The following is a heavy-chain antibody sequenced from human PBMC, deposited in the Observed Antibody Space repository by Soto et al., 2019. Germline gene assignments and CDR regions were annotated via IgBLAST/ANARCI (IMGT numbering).Heavy chain of an antibody. CDR3: AKVKARFDTAMIPAFYYYGMDV. Sequence: GGSLRLSCAASGFTFSSYGMHWVRQAPGKGLEWVAVISYDGSNKYYADSVKGRFTISRDNSKNTLYLQMNSLRAEDTAVDDCAKVKARFDTAMIPAFYYYGMDVWGQGTTVTVSS. V-gene: IGHV3-30*18. CDR2: ISYDGSNK. J-gene: IGHJ6*02. CDR1: GFTFSSYG. D-gene: IGHD5-18*01.